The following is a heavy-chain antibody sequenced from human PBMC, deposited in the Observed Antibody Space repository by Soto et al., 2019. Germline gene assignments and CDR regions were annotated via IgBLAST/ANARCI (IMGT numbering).Heavy chain of an antibody. D-gene: IGHD6-19*01. Sequence: ASVKVSCKASGYTFTSYGISWVRQAPGQGLEWMGWIGAYNGNTNYAQKLQGRVTMTTDTSTSTAYMELRSLRSDDTAVYYCARDRFASSGWYRVRYYYGMDVWGQGTTVTVSS. V-gene: IGHV1-18*01. J-gene: IGHJ6*02. CDR1: GYTFTSYG. CDR2: IGAYNGNT. CDR3: ARDRFASSGWYRVRYYYGMDV.